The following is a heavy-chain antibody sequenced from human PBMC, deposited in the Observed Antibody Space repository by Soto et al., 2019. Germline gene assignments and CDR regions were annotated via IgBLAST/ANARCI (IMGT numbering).Heavy chain of an antibody. V-gene: IGHV3-30*18. Sequence: GGSLRLSCSASGFTFSSYGMHWVRPAPGKGLEWVAVISYDGSNKYYADSVKGRFTISRDNSKNTLYLQMNSLRAEDTAVYYCAKRAAYYDYVWGSHPNYYYYGMDVWGQGTTVTVSS. J-gene: IGHJ6*02. CDR3: AKRAAYYDYVWGSHPNYYYYGMDV. CDR1: GFTFSSYG. D-gene: IGHD3-16*01. CDR2: ISYDGSNK.